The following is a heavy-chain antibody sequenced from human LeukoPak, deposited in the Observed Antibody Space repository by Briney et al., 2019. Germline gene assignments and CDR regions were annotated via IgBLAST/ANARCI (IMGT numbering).Heavy chain of an antibody. Sequence: SETLSLTCTVSGGSISSYYWSWIRQPAGKGLEWIGHIYNSGSTNYNTNYNTSPTTRVTMSVDTYKNQFSLKLNSVSAADTAVYFCARAIGYGSGTTAFDYWGQGTLVTVSP. V-gene: IGHV4-4*07. CDR2: IYNSGST. D-gene: IGHD1-1*01. CDR1: GGSISSYY. J-gene: IGHJ4*02. CDR3: ARAIGYGSGTTAFDY.